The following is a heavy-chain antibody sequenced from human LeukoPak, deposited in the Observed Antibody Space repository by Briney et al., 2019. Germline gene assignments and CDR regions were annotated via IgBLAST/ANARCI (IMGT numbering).Heavy chain of an antibody. J-gene: IGHJ4*02. Sequence: GGSLRLSCVASAFTFSKHPMSWVRQAPGKGLELVSAINERGDITKYADSVMRRFTISRDNSKNTLYLQMNSLRAEDTAVYYCARGDDISPGRVLEYWGRGTLVTVSS. CDR2: INERGDIT. D-gene: IGHD3-9*01. CDR1: AFTFSKHP. V-gene: IGHV3-23*01. CDR3: ARGDDISPGRVLEY.